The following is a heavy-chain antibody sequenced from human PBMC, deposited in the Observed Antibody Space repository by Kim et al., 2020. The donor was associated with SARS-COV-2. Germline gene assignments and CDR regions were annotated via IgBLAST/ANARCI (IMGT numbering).Heavy chain of an antibody. CDR2: ISHSGSYI. CDR3: ARDSGTGTDCSQNHFDY. J-gene: IGHJ4*01. V-gene: IGHV3-48*03. D-gene: IGHD2-21*02. CDR1: GFTFSSYE. Sequence: GGSLRLSCAASGFTFSSYEINWVRQAPGKGLEWVSYISHSGSYIYYADSVKGRFTISRDNTKNSVYLQMESLTVEDTALYYCARDSGTGTDCSQNHFDYWGQGTLVTVSS.